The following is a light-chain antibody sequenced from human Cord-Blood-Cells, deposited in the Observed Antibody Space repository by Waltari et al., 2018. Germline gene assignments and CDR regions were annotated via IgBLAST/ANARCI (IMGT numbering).Light chain of an antibody. CDR2: RNN. V-gene: IGLV1-47*01. CDR1: SSNIGSTS. Sequence: QSVLTQPPSASGTPGQRVTISCSGSSSNIGSTSVYWYQQLPGTAPKLLIYRNNQRPSGVPDRFSGSKSGTSASLAISGLRSEDEADYYCAAWDDSLSGFYVFGTGTKVTVL. J-gene: IGLJ1*01. CDR3: AAWDDSLSGFYV.